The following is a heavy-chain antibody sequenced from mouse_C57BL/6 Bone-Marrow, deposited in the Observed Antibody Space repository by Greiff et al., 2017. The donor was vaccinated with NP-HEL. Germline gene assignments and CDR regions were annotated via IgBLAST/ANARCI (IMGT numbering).Heavy chain of an antibody. CDR2: IYPRSGNT. D-gene: IGHD2-4*01. CDR1: GYTFTSYG. Sequence: QVHVKQSGAELARPGASVKLSCKASGYTFTSYGISWVKQRTGQGLEWIGEIYPRSGNTYYNEKFKGKATLTADKSSSTAYMELRSLTSEDSAVYFCARGNIDYDYWGQGTTLTVSS. V-gene: IGHV1-81*01. J-gene: IGHJ2*01. CDR3: ARGNIDYDY.